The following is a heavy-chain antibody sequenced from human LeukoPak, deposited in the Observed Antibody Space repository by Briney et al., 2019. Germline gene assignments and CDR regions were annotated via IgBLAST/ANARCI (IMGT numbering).Heavy chain of an antibody. V-gene: IGHV3-21*01. CDR1: GFTFSSYS. Sequence: GGSLRLSCAASGFTFSSYSMNWVRQAPGKGLEWVSSISSSSTYIYYADSVKGRFTISRDNAKNSLHLQMNSLRAEDTAVYYCARNRYSSSLDAFDIWGQGTVVTVSS. J-gene: IGHJ3*02. CDR2: ISSSSTYI. D-gene: IGHD6-13*01. CDR3: ARNRYSSSLDAFDI.